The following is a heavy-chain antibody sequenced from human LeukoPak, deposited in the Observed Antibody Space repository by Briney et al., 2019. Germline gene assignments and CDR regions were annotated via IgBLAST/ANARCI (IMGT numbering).Heavy chain of an antibody. CDR1: GFTVSSNY. CDR3: ARDVNDILTGSPAYFDY. Sequence: GGSLRLSCAASGFTVSSNYMSWVRQAPGKGLEWVSVIYSGGSTYYADSVKGRFTISRDNSKNTLYLQMNSLRAEDTAVYYCARDVNDILTGSPAYFDYWGQGTLVTVSS. CDR2: IYSGGST. D-gene: IGHD3-9*01. V-gene: IGHV3-53*01. J-gene: IGHJ4*02.